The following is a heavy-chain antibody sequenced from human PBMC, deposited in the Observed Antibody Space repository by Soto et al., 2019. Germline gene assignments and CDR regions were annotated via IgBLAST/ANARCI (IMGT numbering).Heavy chain of an antibody. CDR1: CGSLSSER. CDR2: IYYSGT. Sequence: SETLSLTCSVSCGSLSSERWLLIRHPPGKGLEWIAYIYYSGTSYNPSLKSRVSISLDTSKNQFSLKLSSVTAADTAVYYCARTYDGSGPNSGGYAFDIWGQGTMVT. J-gene: IGHJ3*02. D-gene: IGHD3-22*01. CDR3: ARTYDGSGPNSGGYAFDI. V-gene: IGHV4-59*01.